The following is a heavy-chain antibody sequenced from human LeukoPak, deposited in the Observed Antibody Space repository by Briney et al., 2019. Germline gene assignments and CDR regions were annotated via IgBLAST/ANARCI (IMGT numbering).Heavy chain of an antibody. CDR2: MNPNSGNT. J-gene: IGHJ4*02. D-gene: IGHD6-13*01. CDR3: ARTADSSSHFDY. CDR1: GYTFTSYD. V-gene: IGHV1-8*01. Sequence: GSVKVTCKASGYTFTSYDINWVRQATGQGLEWMGWMNPNSGNTGYAQKFQGRVTMTRNTSISTAYMELSSLRSEDTAVYYCARTADSSSHFDYWGQGTLVTVSS.